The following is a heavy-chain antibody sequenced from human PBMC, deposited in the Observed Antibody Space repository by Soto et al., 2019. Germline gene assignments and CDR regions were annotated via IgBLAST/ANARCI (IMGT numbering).Heavy chain of an antibody. CDR3: AKDLGSSFSYRNYFDY. CDR1: GFTFSSYA. Sequence: PGGSLRLSCAASGFTFSSYAMSWVRQAPGKWLEWVSAISGSGGSTYYADSVKGRFTISRDNSKNTLYLQMNSLRAEDTAVYYCAKDLGSSFSYRNYFDYWGQGTLVTVSS. D-gene: IGHD3-16*02. V-gene: IGHV3-23*01. J-gene: IGHJ4*02. CDR2: ISGSGGST.